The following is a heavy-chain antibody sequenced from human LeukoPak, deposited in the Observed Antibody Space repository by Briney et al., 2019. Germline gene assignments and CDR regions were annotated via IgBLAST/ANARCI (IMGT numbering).Heavy chain of an antibody. D-gene: IGHD6-25*01. J-gene: IGHJ4*02. Sequence: PGGSLRLSCAASGFTFSSYAMSWVRQAPGKGLEWVSAISGSGGSTYYADSVKGRFTISRDNSKNTLYLQMNSLRIEDTAVYYCAKALAKSSGWYFDYWGRGTLVTVSS. V-gene: IGHV3-23*01. CDR3: AKALAKSSGWYFDY. CDR1: GFTFSSYA. CDR2: ISGSGGST.